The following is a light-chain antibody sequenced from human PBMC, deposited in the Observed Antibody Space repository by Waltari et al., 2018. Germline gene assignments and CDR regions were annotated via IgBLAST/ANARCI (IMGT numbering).Light chain of an antibody. V-gene: IGLV2-8*01. Sequence: QSALTQPPSASGSPGQSVTISCTGSSRDVGGYNYVSWYQQHPGKAPKLMIYGVDKGPSGVPVRFSGSKSGNTASLTVSGLQAEDEADYFCASYAGNRDFVPFGGGTKVTVL. CDR3: ASYAGNRDFVP. J-gene: IGLJ2*01. CDR1: SRDVGGYNY. CDR2: GVD.